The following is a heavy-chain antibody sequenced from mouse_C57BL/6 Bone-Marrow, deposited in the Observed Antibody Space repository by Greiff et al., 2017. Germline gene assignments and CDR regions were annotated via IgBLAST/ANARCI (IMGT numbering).Heavy chain of an antibody. V-gene: IGHV1-81*01. D-gene: IGHD2-3*01. CDR3: ARRGWLLPFVY. J-gene: IGHJ3*01. CDR1: GYTFTSYG. CDR2: IYPRSGNT. Sequence: QVQLQQSGAELARPGASVKLSCKASGYTFTSYGISWVKQRTGQGLEWIGEIYPRSGNTYYNEKFKGKATLTADKSSSTAYMELRSLTSEDSAVXSCARRGWLLPFVYWGQGILVTVSA.